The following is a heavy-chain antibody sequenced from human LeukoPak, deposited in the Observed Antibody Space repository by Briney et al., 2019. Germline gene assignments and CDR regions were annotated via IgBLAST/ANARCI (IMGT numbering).Heavy chain of an antibody. CDR3: ARGGFWSGYYTGYYYYYGMDV. CDR2: IIPIFGTA. CDR1: GGTFSSYA. Sequence: GASAKVSCKASGGTFSSYAISWVRQAPGQGLEWMGGIIPIFGTANYAQKFQGRVTITADESTSTAYMELSSLRSEDTAVYYCARGGFWSGYYTGYYYYYGMDVWGQGTTVTVSS. D-gene: IGHD3-3*01. J-gene: IGHJ6*02. V-gene: IGHV1-69*13.